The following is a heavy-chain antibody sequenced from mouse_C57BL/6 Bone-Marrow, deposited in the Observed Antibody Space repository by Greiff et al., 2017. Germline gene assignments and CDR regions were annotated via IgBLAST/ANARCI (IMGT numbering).Heavy chain of an antibody. D-gene: IGHD2-4*01. CDR2: IFPGSGST. V-gene: IGHV1-75*01. Sequence: QVQLQQSGPELVKPGASVKISCKASGYTFTDYYIHWVKQRPGQGLEWIGWIFPGSGSTYYNEKFKGKATLTVDQSSSTAYMLLSSLTSEDSAVYFCARDDYVPWFAYWGQGTLVTVSA. CDR1: GYTFTDYY. J-gene: IGHJ3*01. CDR3: ARDDYVPWFAY.